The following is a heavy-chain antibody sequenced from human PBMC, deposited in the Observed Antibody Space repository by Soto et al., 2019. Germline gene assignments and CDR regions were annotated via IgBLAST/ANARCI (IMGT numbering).Heavy chain of an antibody. D-gene: IGHD2-15*01. Sequence: LRLSCAASGFTFSSYAMSWVRQAPGKGLEWVSAISGSGGSTYYADSVKGRSTISRDNSKNTLYLQMNSLRAEDTAVYYCAKVDCSGGSCYLPYYYYGMDVWGQGTTVTVSS. V-gene: IGHV3-23*01. CDR2: ISGSGGST. CDR3: AKVDCSGGSCYLPYYYYGMDV. J-gene: IGHJ6*02. CDR1: GFTFSSYA.